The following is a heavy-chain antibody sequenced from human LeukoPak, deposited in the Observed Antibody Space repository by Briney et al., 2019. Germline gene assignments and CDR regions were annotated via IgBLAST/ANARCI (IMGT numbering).Heavy chain of an antibody. D-gene: IGHD7-27*01. J-gene: IGHJ5*02. CDR1: GASVTDYY. CDR2: IHHSGNS. Sequence: SETLTLTCTVSGASVTDYYWSWIRQSPGKGLEWISYIHHSGNSDYNPSLRSRVTTSLDTSKNQFSLNLLSVTAADTAVYYCTRGHWGLQSWSQGTLVTVSS. V-gene: IGHV4-59*02. CDR3: TRGHWGLQS.